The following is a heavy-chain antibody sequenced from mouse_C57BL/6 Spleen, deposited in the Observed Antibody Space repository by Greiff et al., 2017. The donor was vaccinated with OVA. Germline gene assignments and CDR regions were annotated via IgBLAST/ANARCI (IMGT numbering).Heavy chain of an antibody. CDR2: ISYDGSN. V-gene: IGHV3-6*01. Sequence: EVQLQQSGPGLVKPSQSLSLTCSVTGYSITSGYYWNWIRQFPGNKLEWMGYISYDGSNNYNPSLKNRISITRDTSKYQFFLKLNSVTTDDTATYYCARENYGSSYWYFDVWGTGTTVTVSS. CDR1: GYSITSGYY. J-gene: IGHJ1*03. D-gene: IGHD1-1*01. CDR3: ARENYGSSYWYFDV.